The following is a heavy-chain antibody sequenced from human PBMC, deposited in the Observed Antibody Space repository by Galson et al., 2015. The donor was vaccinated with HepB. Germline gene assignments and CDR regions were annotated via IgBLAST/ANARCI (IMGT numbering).Heavy chain of an antibody. J-gene: IGHJ3*02. D-gene: IGHD6-19*01. Sequence: LSLTCTVSGGSISSSSYYWGWIRQPPGKGLEWIGSIYYSGSTYYNPSLKSRVTISVDTSKNQFSLKLSSVTAADTAVYYCARHLYSSGPGAFDIWGQGTMVTVSS. CDR2: IYYSGST. V-gene: IGHV4-39*01. CDR3: ARHLYSSGPGAFDI. CDR1: GGSISSSSYY.